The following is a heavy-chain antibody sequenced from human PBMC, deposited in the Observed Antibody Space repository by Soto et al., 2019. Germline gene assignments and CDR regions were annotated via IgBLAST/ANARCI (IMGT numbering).Heavy chain of an antibody. CDR1: GYTFTSYD. CDR3: ARQKVDASDY. V-gene: IGHV1-8*01. Sequence: QVQLVQSGAEVKKPGASVKVSCKASGYTFTSYDINWVRQATGQGLEWMGWMNPNSGNTGYAQKFXGXVXMXRNTSISTAYMKLSSLRSEDTAVYYCARQKVDASDYWGQGTLVTVSS. D-gene: IGHD2-15*01. CDR2: MNPNSGNT. J-gene: IGHJ4*02.